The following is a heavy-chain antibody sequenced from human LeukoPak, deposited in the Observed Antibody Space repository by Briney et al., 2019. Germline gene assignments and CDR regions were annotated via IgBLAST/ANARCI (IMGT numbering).Heavy chain of an antibody. Sequence: PGGSLRLSCAASGFTSSNAWMSWVRQAPGKGLEWVGRIKSKTDGGTTDYAAPVKGRFTISRDDSKNTLYLQMNSLKTEDTAVYYCTTDDYYDSSGYRSRWGQGTLVTVSS. CDR2: IKSKTDGGTT. V-gene: IGHV3-15*01. CDR3: TTDDYYDSSGYRSR. D-gene: IGHD3-22*01. J-gene: IGHJ4*02. CDR1: GFTSSNAW.